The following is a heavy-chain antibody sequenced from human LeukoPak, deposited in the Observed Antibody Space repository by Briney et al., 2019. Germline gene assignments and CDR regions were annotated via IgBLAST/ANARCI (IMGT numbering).Heavy chain of an antibody. CDR3: ARDSLYDYVWGSYRYFDY. CDR2: IYYSGST. CDR1: GGSISSYY. V-gene: IGHV4-59*01. J-gene: IGHJ4*02. Sequence: SETLSLTCTVSGGSISSYYWSWIRQPPGKGLEWIGYIYYSGSTNYNPSLKSRVTISVDTSKNQFSLKLSSVTAAGTAVYYCARDSLYDYVWGSYRYFDYWGQGTLVTVSS. D-gene: IGHD3-16*02.